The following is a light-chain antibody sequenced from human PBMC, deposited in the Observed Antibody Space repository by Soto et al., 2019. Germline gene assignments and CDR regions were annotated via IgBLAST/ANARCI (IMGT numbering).Light chain of an antibody. Sequence: SYELTQPPSVSVAPGKTARITCGGNKIGSKSVHWYQQKPGQAPVLVIYYDADRPSGIPARFSGSNSGNTATLTISRVEAGDDADYFCQVWDTSTDHPWVFGTGTKLTVL. CDR1: KIGSKS. J-gene: IGLJ1*01. V-gene: IGLV3-21*01. CDR3: QVWDTSTDHPWV. CDR2: YDA.